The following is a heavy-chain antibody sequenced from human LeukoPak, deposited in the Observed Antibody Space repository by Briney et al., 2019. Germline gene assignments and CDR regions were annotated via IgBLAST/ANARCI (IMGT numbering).Heavy chain of an antibody. CDR2: ISYDGNNK. Sequence: GGSLRLSCAASGFTFSSYAMHWVRQAPGKGLEWVAVISYDGNNKYYADSVKGRFTISRDNSKNTLYPQMNSLRTEDTAVYYCAKAEGYDILTGLDYWGQGTLVTVSS. J-gene: IGHJ4*02. CDR1: GFTFSSYA. D-gene: IGHD3-9*01. V-gene: IGHV3-30-3*01. CDR3: AKAEGYDILTGLDY.